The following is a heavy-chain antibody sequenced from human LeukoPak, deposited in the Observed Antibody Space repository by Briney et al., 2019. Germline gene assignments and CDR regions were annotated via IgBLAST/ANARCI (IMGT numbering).Heavy chain of an antibody. CDR3: AREGVAGTEIDY. J-gene: IGHJ4*02. D-gene: IGHD6-19*01. CDR1: GGSISSYY. Sequence: SETLSLTCTISGGSISSYYWSWIRQPPGKGLEWIGYIYYTGSTNYNPSLKSRVTISVDTSKNQFSLKLSSVTAADTAVYYCAREGVAGTEIDYWGQGTLVTVSS. V-gene: IGHV4-59*01. CDR2: IYYTGST.